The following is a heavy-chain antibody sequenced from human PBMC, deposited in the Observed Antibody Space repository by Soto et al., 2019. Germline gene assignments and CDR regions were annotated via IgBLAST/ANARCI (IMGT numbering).Heavy chain of an antibody. J-gene: IGHJ4*02. Sequence: PGGSLRLSCAASGFTFSSYAMTWVRQAPGKGLEWVSAIGGSGGSPYYADSMKGRFTISRDNSKNTLYLQMNSLRAEDTATYYCSSGYHQRSLDYWGQGTQVTVSS. CDR2: IGGSGGSP. V-gene: IGHV3-23*01. CDR1: GFTFSSYA. D-gene: IGHD3-22*01. CDR3: SSGYHQRSLDY.